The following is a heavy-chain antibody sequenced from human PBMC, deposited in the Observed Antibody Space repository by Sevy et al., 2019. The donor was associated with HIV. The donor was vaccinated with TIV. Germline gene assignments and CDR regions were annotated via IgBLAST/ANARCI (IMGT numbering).Heavy chain of an antibody. CDR3: ANRCSCASCYSVFRGAFDI. D-gene: IGHD2-15*01. V-gene: IGHV3-23*01. CDR1: GFTFSSYA. J-gene: IGHJ3*02. CDR2: ISVSGGST. Sequence: GGSLRLSCAASGFTFSSYAMSWVRQAPGKGLEWVSSISVSGGSTYYADSVKGRFTISRDNSKNTLYLQMNSLRAEDTAVYYCANRCSCASCYSVFRGAFDIWGQGKMVTVS.